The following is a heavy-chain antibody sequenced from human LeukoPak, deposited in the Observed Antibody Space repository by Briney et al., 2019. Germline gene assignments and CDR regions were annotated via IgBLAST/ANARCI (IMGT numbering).Heavy chain of an antibody. Sequence: ASVKVSCKASGYTLTSYGISWVRQAPGQGLGHGLEWMGWISAYNANTIYAQKLQGRVTMTTDTSTSTAYMELRSLRSDDTAVYYCARERGFGESYGWFDPWGQGTLVTVSS. D-gene: IGHD3-10*01. CDR2: ISAYNANT. CDR3: ARERGFGESYGWFDP. CDR1: GYTLTSYG. J-gene: IGHJ5*02. V-gene: IGHV1-18*01.